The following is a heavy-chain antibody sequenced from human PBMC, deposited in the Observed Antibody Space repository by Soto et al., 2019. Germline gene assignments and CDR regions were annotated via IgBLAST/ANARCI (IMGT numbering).Heavy chain of an antibody. CDR1: GYTFTSYA. J-gene: IGHJ3*01. D-gene: IGHD3-9*01. V-gene: IGHV1-3*01. CDR2: INAGNGNT. CDR3: ARHYDILTGYPLR. Sequence: GASVKVSCKASGYTFTSYAMHWVRQAPGQRLEWMGWINAGNGNTKYSQKFQGRVTITRDTSASTAYMELSSLRSEDTAVYYCARHYDILTGYPLRWGQGTMVTVSS.